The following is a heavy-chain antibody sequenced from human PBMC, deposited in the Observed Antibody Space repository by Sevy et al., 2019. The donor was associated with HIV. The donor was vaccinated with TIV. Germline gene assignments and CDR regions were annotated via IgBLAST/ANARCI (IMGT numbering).Heavy chain of an antibody. CDR1: RFTFSSYA. D-gene: IGHD6-19*01. V-gene: IGHV3-23*01. CDR3: AKDSILVAGHFDY. CDR2: FTGSGTNT. Sequence: GGSLRLSCAASRFTFSSYAMSWVRQAPGKGLEWVSSFTGSGTNTFYTDSVKGRFTISRDNSKKTLYLQMNSLRAEDTAVYYCAKDSILVAGHFDYWGQRTLVTVSS. J-gene: IGHJ4*02.